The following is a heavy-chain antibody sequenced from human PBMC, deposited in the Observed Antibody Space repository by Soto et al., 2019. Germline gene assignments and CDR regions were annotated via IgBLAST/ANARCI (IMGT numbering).Heavy chain of an antibody. CDR2: ISSSSSYF. CDR1: EFTFSSYS. J-gene: IGHJ4*02. D-gene: IGHD4-17*01. CDR3: ARVTYGDSTYFDY. V-gene: IGHV3-21*01. Sequence: EVQLVESGGGLVKPGGSLRLSCAASEFTFSSYSMNWVRQAPGKGLEWVSSISSSSSYFYYADSVKGRFTISRDNAKNSPYLQMNSLRAEDTAVYYCARVTYGDSTYFDYWGQGTLVTVSS.